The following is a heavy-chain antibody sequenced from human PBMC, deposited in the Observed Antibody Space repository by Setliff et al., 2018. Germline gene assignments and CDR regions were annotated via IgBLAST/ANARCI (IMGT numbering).Heavy chain of an antibody. V-gene: IGHV4-31*03. CDR3: ARDGRFGGPSQGPDY. Sequence: SEPLSLPGTASDDSISSGNYFWSSIRQHPAKGLEWIGYIYSSGGSYYNPSLKSRVTIPTHRSKNQFFLEVTSVTAADTAVYFCARDGRFGGPSQGPDYWGQGTLVTVSS. D-gene: IGHD3-10*01. CDR1: DDSISSGNYF. CDR2: IYSSGGS. J-gene: IGHJ4*02.